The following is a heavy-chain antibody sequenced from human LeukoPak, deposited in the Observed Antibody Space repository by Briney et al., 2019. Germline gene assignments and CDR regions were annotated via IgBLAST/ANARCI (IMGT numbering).Heavy chain of an antibody. Sequence: GGSLRLSCAASGFTVSSNYMSWVRQAPGKGLEWVSVIYSGGSTYYADSVKGRFTISRDNAKNSLYLQMNSLRAEDTAVYYCASRSGWYGQTSDYWGQGTLVTVSS. J-gene: IGHJ4*02. D-gene: IGHD6-19*01. V-gene: IGHV3-53*01. CDR2: IYSGGST. CDR3: ASRSGWYGQTSDY. CDR1: GFTVSSNY.